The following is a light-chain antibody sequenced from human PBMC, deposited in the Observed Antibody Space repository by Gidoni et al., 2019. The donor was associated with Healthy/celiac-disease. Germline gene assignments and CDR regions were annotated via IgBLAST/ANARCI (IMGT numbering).Light chain of an antibody. J-gene: IGLJ1*01. Sequence: SVLTQPPSVSGAPGQRVTISCTGRSSNIGAGYDVHWYQQLPGTAPNLLIYGNSNRPAGVPDRFSGSKSGTSASLAITGLQAEDEADYYCQSYDSSLSGSYVFGTGTKVSVL. CDR3: QSYDSSLSGSYV. CDR2: GNS. CDR1: SSNIGAGYD. V-gene: IGLV1-40*01.